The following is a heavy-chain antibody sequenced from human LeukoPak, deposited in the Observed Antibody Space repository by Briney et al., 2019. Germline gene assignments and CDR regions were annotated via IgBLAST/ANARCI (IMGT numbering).Heavy chain of an antibody. V-gene: IGHV3-64*01. Sequence: PGGSLRLSCAASGFTFSSYAMHWVRQAPGKGLEYVSAISSNGGSTYYANSVKGRFTISRDNSKNTLYLQMGSLRAEDMAVYYCARFLAARGFDYWGQGTLVTVSS. CDR1: GFTFSSYA. D-gene: IGHD6-6*01. J-gene: IGHJ4*02. CDR3: ARFLAARGFDY. CDR2: ISSNGGST.